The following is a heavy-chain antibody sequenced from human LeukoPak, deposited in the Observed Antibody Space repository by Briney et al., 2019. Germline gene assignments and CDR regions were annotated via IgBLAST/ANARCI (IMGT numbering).Heavy chain of an antibody. CDR1: GFTFSSYG. D-gene: IGHD3-22*01. CDR3: ARELNTFLNYYDSSGSLPRI. V-gene: IGHV3-33*01. CDR2: IWYDGSNK. J-gene: IGHJ3*02. Sequence: GGSLRLSCAASGFTFSSYGMHWVRQAPGKGLEWVAVIWYDGSNKYYADSVKGRFTISRDNSKNTLYLQMNSLRAEDTAVYYCARELNTFLNYYDSSGSLPRIWGQGTMVTVSS.